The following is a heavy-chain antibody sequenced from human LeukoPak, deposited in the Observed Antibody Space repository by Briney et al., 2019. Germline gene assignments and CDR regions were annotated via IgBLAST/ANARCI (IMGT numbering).Heavy chain of an antibody. CDR1: GCTASSTNK. CDR3: AREGGFYRTLDY. D-gene: IGHD3-3*01. Sequence: SETLSLTCEASGCTASSTNKWTWVRQPPGKGLEWIGEVHLDGRTNYNPSLKSRLIMSVDLPENHISLKLTSVTAADTAVYYCAREGGFYRTLDYSGQGTLVTVSS. J-gene: IGHJ4*02. CDR2: VHLDGRT. V-gene: IGHV4-4*02.